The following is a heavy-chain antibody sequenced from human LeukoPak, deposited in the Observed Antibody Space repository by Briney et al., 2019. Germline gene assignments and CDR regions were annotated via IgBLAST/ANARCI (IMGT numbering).Heavy chain of an antibody. CDR3: ARPGGGFAFQH. Sequence: GGSLRLSCAASGFTFSNHDMNWVRQAPGKGLEWVSVIYSGGSTYYADSVKGRFTISRDNSKNTLYLQMNSLRAEDTAVYYCARPGGGFAFQHWGQGTLVTVSS. J-gene: IGHJ1*01. D-gene: IGHD3-16*01. CDR1: GFTFSNHD. V-gene: IGHV3-53*01. CDR2: IYSGGST.